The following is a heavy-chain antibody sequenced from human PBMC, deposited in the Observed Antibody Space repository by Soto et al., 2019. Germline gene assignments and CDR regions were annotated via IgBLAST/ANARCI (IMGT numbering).Heavy chain of an antibody. D-gene: IGHD6-13*01. Sequence: GASVKVSCKASGYTFTSYGISWVRQAPGQGLEWMGWISAYNGNTNYAQKLQGRVTMTTDTSTSTAYMELRSLRSDDTAVYYCARDKGSIAAAGDYYCYGMDVWGQGTTVTVSS. V-gene: IGHV1-18*01. J-gene: IGHJ6*02. CDR2: ISAYNGNT. CDR3: ARDKGSIAAAGDYYCYGMDV. CDR1: GYTFTSYG.